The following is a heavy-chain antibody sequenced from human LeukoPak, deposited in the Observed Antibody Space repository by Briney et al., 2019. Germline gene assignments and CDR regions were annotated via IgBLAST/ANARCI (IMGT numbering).Heavy chain of an antibody. J-gene: IGHJ4*02. CDR2: IHTSGST. CDR1: GASISSTSYC. Sequence: SETLSLTCTVSGASISSTSYCWGWIRQPAGKGLEWIGHIHTSGSTNYDPSLKSRVTISVDTSKNQFSLKLSSVTAADTAVYYCARARWQWLGGGRFDYWGQGTLVTVSS. D-gene: IGHD6-19*01. V-gene: IGHV4-61*09. CDR3: ARARWQWLGGGRFDY.